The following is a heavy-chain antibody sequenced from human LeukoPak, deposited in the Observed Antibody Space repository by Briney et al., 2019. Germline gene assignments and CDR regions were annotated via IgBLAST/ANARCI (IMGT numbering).Heavy chain of an antibody. CDR3: ARHDTVNYDAFDI. V-gene: IGHV3-21*01. CDR2: ISSSSSYI. D-gene: IGHD3-22*01. Sequence: PGGSLRLSCAASGFTYGSYGMHWVRQAPGKGLEWVSSISSSSSYIYYADSVKGRFTISRDNAKNSLYLQMNSLRAEDTAVYYCARHDTVNYDAFDIWGQGTMVTVSS. CDR1: GFTYGSYG. J-gene: IGHJ3*02.